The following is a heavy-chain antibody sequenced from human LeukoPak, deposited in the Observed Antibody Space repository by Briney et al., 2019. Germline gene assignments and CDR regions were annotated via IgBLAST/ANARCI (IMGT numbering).Heavy chain of an antibody. CDR1: GYSFPNYW. J-gene: IGHJ4*02. CDR2: ICPADSDT. V-gene: IGHV5-51*01. CDR3: ARRKGDGYNSPFDY. Sequence: GESLKISCKGSGYSFPNYWIGWVRQMPGQGLEWMGIICPADSDTRYNPSFQGQVTISADKSINTAYLQWTSLKASDTAMYYCARRKGDGYNSPFDYWGQGTLVTVSS. D-gene: IGHD5-24*01.